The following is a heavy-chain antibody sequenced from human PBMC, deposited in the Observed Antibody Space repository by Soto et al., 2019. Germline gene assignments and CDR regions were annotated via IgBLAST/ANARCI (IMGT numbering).Heavy chain of an antibody. D-gene: IGHD4-17*01. CDR2: MNPNSGNT. J-gene: IGHJ5*02. CDR3: ARGVKYGAYSRWFDP. Sequence: ASVKVSCKASGYTFTSYYMHWVRQAPGQGLEWMGWMNPNSGNTDYAQKFQGRVTMTRDTSITTAYMELSGLRSEDTAVYFCARGVKYGAYSRWFDPWAQGTLVTVSS. V-gene: IGHV1-8*02. CDR1: GYTFTSYY.